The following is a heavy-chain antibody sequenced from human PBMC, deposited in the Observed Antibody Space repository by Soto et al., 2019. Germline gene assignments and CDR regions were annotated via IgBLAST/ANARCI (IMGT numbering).Heavy chain of an antibody. CDR1: GFTFGDYA. D-gene: IGHD3-10*01. CDR3: TRVKRSPGYYYGMDV. CDR2: IRSKAYGGTT. V-gene: IGHV3-49*03. Sequence: GGSLRLSCTASGFTFGDYAMSWFRQAPGKGLEWVGFIRSKAYGGTTEYAASVKGRFTISRDDSKSIAYLQMNSLKTEDTAVYYCTRVKRSPGYYYGMDVWGQGTTVTVSS. J-gene: IGHJ6*02.